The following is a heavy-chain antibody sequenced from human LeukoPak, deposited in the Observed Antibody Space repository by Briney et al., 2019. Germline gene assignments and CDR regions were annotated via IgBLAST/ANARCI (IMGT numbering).Heavy chain of an antibody. CDR1: GGSVSSGSYY. J-gene: IGHJ5*02. Sequence: SESLSLTCTVSGGSVSSGSYYWSWIRQPPGKGLEWIGYIYDSGSTNYNPSLKSRVTISVDTSKNQFSLNLSSVTAADTAVYYCARDEGSSNGFDPWGQGTLVTVSS. V-gene: IGHV4-61*01. D-gene: IGHD6-6*01. CDR2: IYDSGST. CDR3: ARDEGSSNGFDP.